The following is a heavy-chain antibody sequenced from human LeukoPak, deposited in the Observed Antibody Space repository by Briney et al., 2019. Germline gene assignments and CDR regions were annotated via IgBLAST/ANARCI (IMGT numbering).Heavy chain of an antibody. D-gene: IGHD5-18*01. CDR2: ISYDGSNK. CDR1: GFTFSSYA. J-gene: IGHJ4*02. CDR3: ARDERGYTYGLSDY. Sequence: GRSLRLSCAASGFTFSSYAMHWVRQAPGKGLEWVAVISYDGSNKYYADSVKGRFTISRDNSKNTLYLQMNSLRAEDTAVYYCARDERGYTYGLSDYWGQGTLVTVSS. V-gene: IGHV3-30-3*01.